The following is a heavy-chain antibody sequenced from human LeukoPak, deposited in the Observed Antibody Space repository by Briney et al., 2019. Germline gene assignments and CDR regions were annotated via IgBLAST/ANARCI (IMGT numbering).Heavy chain of an antibody. Sequence: ASVKVPCKASGYILTDYYIHWVRQAPGQGLEWMGWINPNSGDTNYAQKFQGRVTMTRDTSISTVYMELRRLRYDDTAAYYCARGPLEYCSGGTCYSGRNWFDPWGQGTLVTVSS. D-gene: IGHD2-15*01. CDR2: INPNSGDT. V-gene: IGHV1-2*02. CDR1: GYILTDYY. J-gene: IGHJ5*02. CDR3: ARGPLEYCSGGTCYSGRNWFDP.